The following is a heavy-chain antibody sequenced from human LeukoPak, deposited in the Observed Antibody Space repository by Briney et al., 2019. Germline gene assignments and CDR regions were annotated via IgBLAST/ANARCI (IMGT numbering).Heavy chain of an antibody. CDR2: ISGSGGST. J-gene: IGHJ3*02. CDR1: GYTFTGYY. D-gene: IGHD6-19*01. V-gene: IGHV3-23*01. CDR3: IKQWLYLGAFDI. Sequence: ASVKVSCKASGYTFTGYYMHWVRQAPGKGLEWVSAISGSGGSTHYADSVKGRFTISRDNSKNTLYLQMNSLRAEDTAVYYCIKQWLYLGAFDIWGQGTMVTVSP.